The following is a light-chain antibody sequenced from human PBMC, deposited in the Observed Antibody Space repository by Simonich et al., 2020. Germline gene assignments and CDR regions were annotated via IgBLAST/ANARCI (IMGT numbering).Light chain of an antibody. CDR2: EFS. CDR1: QSLLHSDGKTY. J-gene: IGKJ1*01. Sequence: DIVMTQTPLSLSVTPGQPASISCKSSQSLLHSDGKTYLYWYLQKPGQSPQLLIYEFSNRFSGVPDRFSGSGSGTDFTLTISSLQAEDVAVYYCQQYYSTRTFGQGTKVEIK. CDR3: QQYYSTRT. V-gene: IGKV2D-29*02.